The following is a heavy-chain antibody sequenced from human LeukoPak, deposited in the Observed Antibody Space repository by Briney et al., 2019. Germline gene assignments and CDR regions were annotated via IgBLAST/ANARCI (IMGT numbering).Heavy chain of an antibody. CDR1: GGSISSYY. D-gene: IGHD6-19*01. V-gene: IGHV4-59*01. CDR3: ASPYSSGWSFTN. J-gene: IGHJ4*02. Sequence: SETLSLTCTVSGGSISSYYWSWIRQPPGGGVEWIGYIYYSGSTNYNPSLKSRVPISVDTSKNQISLKLSSVTAADTAVYDCASPYSSGWSFTNWGQGTLVTAAS. CDR2: IYYSGST.